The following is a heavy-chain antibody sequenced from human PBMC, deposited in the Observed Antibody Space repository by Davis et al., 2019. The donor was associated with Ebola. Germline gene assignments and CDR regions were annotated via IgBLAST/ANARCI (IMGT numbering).Heavy chain of an antibody. J-gene: IGHJ3*02. CDR2: ISGSGGST. CDR1: GFTFSSYA. V-gene: IGHV3-23*01. CDR3: ACRIVGATTGGAFDI. Sequence: PGGSLRLSCAASGFTFSSYAMSWVRQAPGKGLEWVSAISGSGGSTYYADSVKGRFTISRDNSKNTLYLQMNSLRAEDTAVYYCACRIVGATTGGAFDIWGQGTMVTVSS. D-gene: IGHD1-26*01.